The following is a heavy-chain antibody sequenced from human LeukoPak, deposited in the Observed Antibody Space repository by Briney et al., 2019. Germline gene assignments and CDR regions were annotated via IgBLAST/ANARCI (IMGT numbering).Heavy chain of an antibody. V-gene: IGHV3-30*03. J-gene: IGHJ4*02. Sequence: GSLXXSCTASGFAFRNYGLYWVRQAPGKGLEWVAATLYEEKEKYYADSVKGRFAIARDNSMKMLYLQMNNLTTEDTAIYYCATFSGTAVVVTYFDYWGQGTLVSVSS. CDR1: GFAFRNYG. CDR3: ATFSGTAVVVTYFDY. D-gene: IGHD1-26*01. CDR2: TLYEEKEK.